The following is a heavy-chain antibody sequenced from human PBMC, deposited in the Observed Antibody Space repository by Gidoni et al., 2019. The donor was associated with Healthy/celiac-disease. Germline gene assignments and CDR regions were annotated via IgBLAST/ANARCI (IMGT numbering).Heavy chain of an antibody. V-gene: IGHV3-30-3*01. CDR2: ISYDGSNK. CDR1: GFTFSSYA. J-gene: IGHJ3*02. D-gene: IGHD2-2*02. Sequence: QVQLVESGGGVVQPGRSLRLSCAASGFTFSSYAMHCVRQAPGKGLEWVAVISYDGSNKYDADSVKGRFTISRDNSKNTLYLQMNSLRAEDTAVYYCARGPEVVPAAISTGTTWGGAFDIWGQGTMVTVSS. CDR3: ARGPEVVPAAISTGTTWGGAFDI.